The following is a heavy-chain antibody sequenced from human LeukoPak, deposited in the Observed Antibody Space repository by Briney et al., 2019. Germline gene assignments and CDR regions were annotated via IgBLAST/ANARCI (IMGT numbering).Heavy chain of an antibody. CDR3: ATGGGPFDY. CDR1: GGSISLWQ. Sequence: SETLSLTCSVSGGSISLWQWNWIRQVAGKGLEWIGRLHTSGGPKYNPSLKSRVTTSLDTSKNQFFLKVSSVTAADTAVYFCATGGGPFDYWGQGILVTVSS. D-gene: IGHD3-16*01. J-gene: IGHJ4*02. V-gene: IGHV4-4*07. CDR2: LHTSGGP.